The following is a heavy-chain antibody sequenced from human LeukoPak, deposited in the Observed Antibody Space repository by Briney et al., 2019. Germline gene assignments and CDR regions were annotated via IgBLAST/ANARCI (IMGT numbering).Heavy chain of an antibody. Sequence: TETLSLTCAVSGVSFDDYYWSWVRQTPGKGLEWIGEINHSGYTNDSPSLKSRVTLSIDTSRKQFSLNLRSVTVADTGIYYCTRMTAGHDYWGQGTLVTVSS. CDR2: INHSGYT. V-gene: IGHV4-34*01. J-gene: IGHJ4*02. D-gene: IGHD2-21*02. CDR3: TRMTAGHDY. CDR1: GVSFDDYY.